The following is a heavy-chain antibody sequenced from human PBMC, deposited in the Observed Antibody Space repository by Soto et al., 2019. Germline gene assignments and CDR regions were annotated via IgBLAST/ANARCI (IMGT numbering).Heavy chain of an antibody. D-gene: IGHD4-17*01. V-gene: IGHV3-66*01. Sequence: EVQLVESGGGLVQPGGSLRLSCAASGFTVGNNYMAWVRQAPGKGLEWVSVIYSGGGTIYADSVKGRFTISRDNSKNTLYLQMNSLRADDTDVYYCASSSKYYGDFGWGQGTLVTVSS. J-gene: IGHJ4*02. CDR3: ASSSKYYGDFG. CDR2: IYSGGGT. CDR1: GFTVGNNY.